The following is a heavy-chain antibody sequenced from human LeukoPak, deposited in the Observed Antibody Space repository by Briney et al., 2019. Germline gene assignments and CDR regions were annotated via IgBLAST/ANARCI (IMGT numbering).Heavy chain of an antibody. V-gene: IGHV3-23*01. CDR1: GFTFSDYW. D-gene: IGHD4-17*01. J-gene: IGHJ3*02. CDR2: ISGSGGST. CDR3: AKERGNGVRGAFDI. Sequence: GGSLRLSCAVSGFTFSDYWMHWVRQAPGKGLEWVSVISGSGGSTYYADSVKGRFTMSRDNSKNTLYLQMNSLRAEDTAVYYCAKERGNGVRGAFDIWGQGTMVTVSS.